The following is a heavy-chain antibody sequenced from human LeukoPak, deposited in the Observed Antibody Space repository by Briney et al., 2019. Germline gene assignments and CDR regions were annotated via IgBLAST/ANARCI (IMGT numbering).Heavy chain of an antibody. CDR3: ARGRFYDFWSGYYAGNWFDP. CDR2: MNPNSGNT. CDR1: GYTFTSYD. V-gene: IGHV1-8*01. J-gene: IGHJ5*02. Sequence: ASVKVSCKASGYTFTSYDINWVRQATGQGLEWMGWMNPNSGNTGYVQKFQGRVTMTRNTSISTAYMELSSLRSEDTAVYYCARGRFYDFWSGYYAGNWFDPWGQGTLVTVSS. D-gene: IGHD3-3*01.